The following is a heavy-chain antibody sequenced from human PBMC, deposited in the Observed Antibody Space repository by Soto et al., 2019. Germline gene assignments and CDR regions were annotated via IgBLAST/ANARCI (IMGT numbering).Heavy chain of an antibody. D-gene: IGHD6-19*01. CDR2: IYTSGST. Sequence: SETLSLTCTVSGGSISSYYWSWIRQPAGKGLEWIGRIYTSGSTNYNPSLKSRVTMSVDTSKHQFSLKLSSVTAADTAVYYCARDSSSGWYFDYWGQGTLVTVSS. V-gene: IGHV4-4*07. CDR1: GGSISSYY. J-gene: IGHJ4*02. CDR3: ARDSSSGWYFDY.